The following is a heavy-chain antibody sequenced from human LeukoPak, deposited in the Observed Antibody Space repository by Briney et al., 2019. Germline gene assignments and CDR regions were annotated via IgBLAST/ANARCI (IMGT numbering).Heavy chain of an antibody. Sequence: GGSLRLSCAASGFSFSSYAMSWARQVPGKGLEWVSSFSGHTGDTYYADSVKGRFTISRDNSKNTLYLQMNSLRAEDTALYYCAKTANYGAFDYWGQGTLVTVSS. CDR2: FSGHTGDT. V-gene: IGHV3-23*01. CDR3: AKTANYGAFDY. D-gene: IGHD4-17*01. J-gene: IGHJ4*02. CDR1: GFSFSSYA.